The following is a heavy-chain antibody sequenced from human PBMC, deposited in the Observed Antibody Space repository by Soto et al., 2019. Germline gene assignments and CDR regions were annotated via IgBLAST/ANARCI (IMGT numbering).Heavy chain of an antibody. Sequence: QVQLVQSGAEVKKPGSSVKVSCKASGGTFSSYAISWVRQAPGQGLEWMGGIIPIFGTANYAQKFQGRVTITADESTSTAYMELSSLRSEDTAVYYCARDPADCSSTSCYGPQTWFDPWGQGTLVTVSS. D-gene: IGHD2-2*01. CDR1: GGTFSSYA. J-gene: IGHJ5*02. CDR3: ARDPADCSSTSCYGPQTWFDP. V-gene: IGHV1-69*01. CDR2: IIPIFGTA.